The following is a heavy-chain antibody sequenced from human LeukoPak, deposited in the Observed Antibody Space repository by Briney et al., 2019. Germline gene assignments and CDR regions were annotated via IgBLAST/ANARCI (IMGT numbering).Heavy chain of an antibody. J-gene: IGHJ4*02. CDR1: GYSFTSYW. CDR3: ARRIAGCGVDY. V-gene: IGHV5-10-1*01. D-gene: IGHD2-15*01. CDR2: IDPSDSYT. Sequence: GESLKIFCKGSGYSFTSYWISWVRQMPGTSREWMGRIDPSDSYTNYSPSFQGHVAISADKSISTAYLQRSSLKASDTAMYYCARRIAGCGVDYWGQGTLVTVSS.